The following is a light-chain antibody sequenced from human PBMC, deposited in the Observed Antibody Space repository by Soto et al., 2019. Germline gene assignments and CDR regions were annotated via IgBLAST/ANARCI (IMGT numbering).Light chain of an antibody. V-gene: IGLV2-14*01. CDR3: NAYRSSSARV. CDR1: RNDIGAFNF. CDR2: EVN. Sequence: QSALTQPASVSGSLGQSVTISCTGTRNDIGAFNFVSWYQQHPGKATKVILYEVNSRPSGVSDRFSGSKSGNTASLTISGLQVEDEADYYCNAYRSSSARVFGGGTKLTVL. J-gene: IGLJ3*02.